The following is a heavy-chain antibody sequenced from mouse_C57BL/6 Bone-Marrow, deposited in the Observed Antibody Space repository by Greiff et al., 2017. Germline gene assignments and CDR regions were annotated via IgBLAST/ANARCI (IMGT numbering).Heavy chain of an antibody. CDR1: GYTFPSYG. D-gene: IGHD1-1*01. CDR2: IYPRSGNT. Sequence: QVQLKESGAELARPGASVKLSCKASGYTFPSYGISWVKQRTGQGLEWIGEIYPRSGNTYYNEKFKGKATLTADKSSSTAYMELRSLTSEDSAVYFCARERVYGSSPYYFDYWGQGTTLTVSS. V-gene: IGHV1-81*01. CDR3: ARERVYGSSPYYFDY. J-gene: IGHJ2*01.